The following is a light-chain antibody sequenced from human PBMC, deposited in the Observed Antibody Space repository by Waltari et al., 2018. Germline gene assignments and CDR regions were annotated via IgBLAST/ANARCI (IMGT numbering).Light chain of an antibody. CDR3: LLSFSGDRRV. J-gene: IGLJ3*02. V-gene: IGLV7-46*01. CDR1: TGPVTIGNY. Sequence: QALVTQEPSLTVSPGATVTLTCGPDTGPVTIGNYPYWFQQKPGQAPRALVFYTNKKHSWTPARFSGSFFGGKAALTLSGAQPEDEADYYCLLSFSGDRRVFGGGTKLTVL. CDR2: YTN.